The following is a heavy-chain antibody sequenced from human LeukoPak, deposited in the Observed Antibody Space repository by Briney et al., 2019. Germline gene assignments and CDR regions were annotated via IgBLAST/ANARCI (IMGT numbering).Heavy chain of an antibody. CDR2: IYHSGST. D-gene: IGHD2-2*01. J-gene: IGHJ5*02. CDR3: ASRYCSSTSCLPFDP. Sequence: SETLSLTCAVSGYSISSGYYWGWIRQPPGKGLEWIGSIYHSGSTYYNPSLKSRVTISVDTSKNQFSLKLSSVTAADTAVYYCASRYCSSTSCLPFDPWGQGTLVTVSS. CDR1: GYSISSGYY. V-gene: IGHV4-38-2*01.